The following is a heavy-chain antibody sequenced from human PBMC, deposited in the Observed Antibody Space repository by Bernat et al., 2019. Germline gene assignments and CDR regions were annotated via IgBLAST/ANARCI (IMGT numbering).Heavy chain of an antibody. V-gene: IGHV3-7*01. CDR3: ARGVVSGTYGMDV. J-gene: IGHJ6*02. D-gene: IGHD3-3*01. CDR2: IKEDGTEK. CDR1: GFSFSINA. Sequence: EVQLLESGGGLVQPGGSLRISCAASGFSFSINAMSWVRQAPGKGLEWVANIKEDGTEKYYVDSVKDRFIISRDNAKNSLYLQMNSLRAEDTAVYYCARGVVSGTYGMDVWGHGTTVTVSS.